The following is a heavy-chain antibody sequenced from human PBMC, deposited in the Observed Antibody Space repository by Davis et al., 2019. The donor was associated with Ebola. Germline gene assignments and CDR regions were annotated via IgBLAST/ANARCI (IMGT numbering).Heavy chain of an antibody. CDR2: IYYSGST. J-gene: IGHJ5*02. CDR1: GGSISSYY. V-gene: IGHV4-59*08. CDR3: ARVGVGLREDHVLFDP. Sequence: PSETLSLTCTVSGGSISSYYWSWIRQPPGKGLEWIGYIYYSGSTNYNPSLKSRVTISVDTSKNQFSLKLSSVTAADTAVYYCARVGVGLREDHVLFDPWGQGTLVTVSS. D-gene: IGHD3-16*01.